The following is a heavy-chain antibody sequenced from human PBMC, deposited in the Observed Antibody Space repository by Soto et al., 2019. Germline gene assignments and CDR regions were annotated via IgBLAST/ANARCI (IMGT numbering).Heavy chain of an antibody. D-gene: IGHD3-16*01. Sequence: SETLSLTCTVSGGSISSYYWSWIRQPPGKGLEWIGYIYYSGSTNYNPSLKSRVTISVDTSKNQFSLKLSSVTAADTAVYYCARTHYGLYDYWGQGTLVTVSS. CDR2: IYYSGST. J-gene: IGHJ4*02. CDR1: GGSISSYY. CDR3: ARTHYGLYDY. V-gene: IGHV4-59*01.